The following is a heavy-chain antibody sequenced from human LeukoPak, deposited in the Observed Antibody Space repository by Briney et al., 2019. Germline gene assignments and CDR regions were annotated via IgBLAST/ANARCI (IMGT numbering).Heavy chain of an antibody. CDR3: ARDLFQLDCSSTSCYGDAVDY. V-gene: IGHV3-74*01. CDR2: INSDGSST. J-gene: IGHJ4*02. CDR1: GFTFSSYW. D-gene: IGHD2-2*01. Sequence: GGPLRLSCAASGFTFSSYWMHWVRQAPGKGLVWVSRINSDGSSTSYADSVKGRFTISRDNAKNTLYLQMNSLRAEDTAVYYCARDLFQLDCSSTSCYGDAVDYWGQGTLVTVSS.